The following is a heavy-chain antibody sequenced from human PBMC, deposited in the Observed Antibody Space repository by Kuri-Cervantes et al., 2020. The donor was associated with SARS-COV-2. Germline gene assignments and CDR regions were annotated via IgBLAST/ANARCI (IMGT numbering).Heavy chain of an antibody. V-gene: IGHV3-21*01. CDR1: GFTFRSNS. J-gene: IGHJ6*02. CDR2: ISSSSSYI. CDR3: ARDYGSGPSGAYYYYGMDV. D-gene: IGHD3-10*01. Sequence: GGSLRLSCAASGFTFRSNSMNWVRQAPGKGLEWVSSISSSSSYISHADSMKGRFTISRDNAKNSLYLQMNSLRAEDTAVYYCARDYGSGPSGAYYYYGMDVWGQGTTVTVSS.